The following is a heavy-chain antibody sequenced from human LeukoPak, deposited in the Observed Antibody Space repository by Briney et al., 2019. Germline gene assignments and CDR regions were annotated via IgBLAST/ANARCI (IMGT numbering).Heavy chain of an antibody. V-gene: IGHV4-30-2*01. CDR2: IYRSGST. D-gene: IGHD3-10*01. CDR1: GGSISSGGYS. CDR3: ARVLLWFGETRYNWFDP. J-gene: IGHJ5*02. Sequence: SQTLSLTCAVSGGSISSGGYSWSWIRQPPGEGLEWIGYIYRSGSTYYNPSLKSRVTISVDRSKNQFSLKLSSVTAADTAVYYCARVLLWFGETRYNWFDPWGQGTLVTVSS.